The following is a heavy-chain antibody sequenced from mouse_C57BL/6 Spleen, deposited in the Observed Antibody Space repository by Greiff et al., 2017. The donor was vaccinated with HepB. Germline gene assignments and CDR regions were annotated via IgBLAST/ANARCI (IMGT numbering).Heavy chain of an antibody. CDR3: AREVSYAMDY. CDR1: GYSITSGYD. Sequence: VQLKQSGPGMVKPSQSLSLTCTVTGYSITSGYDWHWIRHFPGNKLEWMGYISYSGSTNYNPSLKSRISITHDTSKNHFFLKLNSVTTEDTATYYCAREVSYAMDYWGQGTSVTVSS. CDR2: ISYSGST. V-gene: IGHV3-1*01. J-gene: IGHJ4*01.